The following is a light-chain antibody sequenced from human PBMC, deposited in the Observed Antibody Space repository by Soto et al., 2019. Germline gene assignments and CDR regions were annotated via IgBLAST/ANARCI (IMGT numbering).Light chain of an antibody. V-gene: IGLV2-14*01. Sequence: QSVLTHPASVSGSPGQSITISCTGTSSDVGGYNYVSWYQQHPGKAPKLMIYDVSTRPSGVSNRFSGSKSGNTASLTISGLQAEDEADYYCSSYTSSSTLYVFGTGTKVTVL. J-gene: IGLJ1*01. CDR1: SSDVGGYNY. CDR2: DVS. CDR3: SSYTSSSTLYV.